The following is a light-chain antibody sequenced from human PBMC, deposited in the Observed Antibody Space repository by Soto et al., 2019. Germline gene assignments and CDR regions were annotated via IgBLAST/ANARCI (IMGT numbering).Light chain of an antibody. CDR3: HQYNNWPRT. J-gene: IGKJ1*01. Sequence: EIVMTQSPATLSVSPGERATLSCRASQSVSSNLAWYQQKPGQAPRLLIYDASARATGIPARFSGSGSGTDFTLTISSLQSEDFAVYYCHQYNNWPRTFGQGTKVEIK. V-gene: IGKV3-15*01. CDR1: QSVSSN. CDR2: DAS.